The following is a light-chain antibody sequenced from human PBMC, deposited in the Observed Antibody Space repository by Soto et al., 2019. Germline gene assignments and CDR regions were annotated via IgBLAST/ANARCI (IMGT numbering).Light chain of an antibody. CDR1: RSVSNY. Sequence: EIVLTQSPATLSLSPGDRATLSCRASRSVSNYLAWYQQKPGQAPRLLIFDASNRATGIPARFSGSGSATDFTLTISSLEPEDFAVYYCQHRSIWPVSVGQGSRLEI. CDR3: QHRSIWPVS. V-gene: IGKV3-11*01. J-gene: IGKJ5*01. CDR2: DAS.